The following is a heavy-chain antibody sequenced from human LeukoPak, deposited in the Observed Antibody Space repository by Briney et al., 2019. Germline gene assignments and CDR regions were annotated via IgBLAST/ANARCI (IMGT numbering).Heavy chain of an antibody. J-gene: IGHJ4*02. CDR2: ISYDGSNK. CDR3: AKEMATMTNNPPFDY. CDR1: GFTFSSYG. D-gene: IGHD5-24*01. Sequence: GGSLRLSCAASGFTFSSYGMHWVRQAPGKGLEWVAVISYDGSNKYYADSVKGRFTISRDNSKNTLYLQMNSLRAEDTAVYYCAKEMATMTNNPPFDYWGQGTLVTVSS. V-gene: IGHV3-30*18.